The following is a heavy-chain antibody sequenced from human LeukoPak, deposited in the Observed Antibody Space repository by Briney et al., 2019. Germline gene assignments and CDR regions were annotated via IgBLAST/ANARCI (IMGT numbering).Heavy chain of an antibody. V-gene: IGHV4-34*01. CDR1: GGSFSGYY. J-gene: IGHJ5*02. CDR3: ASHSSSPGNNWFDP. Sequence: SETLSFTCAVYGGSFSGYYWSWIRQPPGKGLEWIGEINHSGSTNYNPSLKSRVTISVDTSKNQFSLKLSSVTAADTAVYYCASHSSSPGNNWFDPWGQGTLVTVSS. CDR2: INHSGST. D-gene: IGHD6-6*01.